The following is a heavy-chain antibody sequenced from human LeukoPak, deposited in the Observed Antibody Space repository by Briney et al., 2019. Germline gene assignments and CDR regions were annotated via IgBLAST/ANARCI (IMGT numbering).Heavy chain of an antibody. CDR2: IYYSGST. D-gene: IGHD1-26*01. Sequence: SETLSLTCTVSGGSISSGSYYWGWIRQPPGKGLEWIGSIYYSGSTYYNPSLKSRVTISVDTSKNQFSLKLSSVTAADTAVYYCARMHVDAVVGATDAFDIWGQGTMVTVSS. CDR3: ARMHVDAVVGATDAFDI. J-gene: IGHJ3*02. V-gene: IGHV4-39*07. CDR1: GGSISSGSYY.